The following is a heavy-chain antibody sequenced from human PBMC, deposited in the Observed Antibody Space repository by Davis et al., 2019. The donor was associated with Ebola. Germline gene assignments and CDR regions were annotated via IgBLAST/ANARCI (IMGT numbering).Heavy chain of an antibody. D-gene: IGHD4-23*01. J-gene: IGHJ3*02. Sequence: GESLKIPCAVSGFTFSSYRMHWVRQVPGTGLVWVSRIDRDGSSTDYAGSVKGRFTISRDNSKNTLFLQMNSLRAEDTAVYYCARPMTTVVSDAFDIWGQGTMVTVSS. CDR3: ARPMTTVVSDAFDI. CDR2: IDRDGSST. V-gene: IGHV3-74*01. CDR1: GFTFSSYR.